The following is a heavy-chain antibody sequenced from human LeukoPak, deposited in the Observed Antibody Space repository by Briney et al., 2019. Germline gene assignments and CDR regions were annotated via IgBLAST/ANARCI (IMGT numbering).Heavy chain of an antibody. D-gene: IGHD1-26*01. J-gene: IGHJ6*03. V-gene: IGHV3-64*01. Sequence: PGGSLRLSCAASGFTFSSYAMHWVRQAPGKGLEYVSAISSNGGSTYYANSVKGRFTISRDNSKNTLYLQMGSLRAEDMAVYYCARDRLGVGADYYYYYMDVWGKGTTVTVFS. CDR2: ISSNGGST. CDR1: GFTFSSYA. CDR3: ARDRLGVGADYYYYYMDV.